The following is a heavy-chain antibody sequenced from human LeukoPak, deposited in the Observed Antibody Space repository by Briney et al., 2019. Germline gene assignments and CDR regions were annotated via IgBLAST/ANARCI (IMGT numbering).Heavy chain of an antibody. CDR2: ISWDGGTT. Sequence: GGSLRLSCAASGFDFDDYMMHWVRQVPGKGLEWVSLISWDGGTTNYADSVKGRFTISRDNSKNSLYFLMNDLTAEDTAFYYCARGGYGGVFDYWGQGTLVTASS. CDR3: ARGGYGGVFDY. V-gene: IGHV3-43D*04. CDR1: GFDFDDYM. J-gene: IGHJ4*02. D-gene: IGHD4-23*01.